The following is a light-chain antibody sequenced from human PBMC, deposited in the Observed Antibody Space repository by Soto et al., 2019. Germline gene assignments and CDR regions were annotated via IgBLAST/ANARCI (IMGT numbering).Light chain of an antibody. CDR3: YEYGSTPPT. Sequence: EIVLTQSPATLSLSPGERATLSFGASQSVSSSYLAWYQQKPGQAPRLLIYGASTTATGIPARFSGSGSGTDLTLTISGLESEAFVVFYCYEYGSTPPTFGQGTKVDIK. CDR1: QSVSSSY. V-gene: IGKV3-20*01. CDR2: GAS. J-gene: IGKJ1*01.